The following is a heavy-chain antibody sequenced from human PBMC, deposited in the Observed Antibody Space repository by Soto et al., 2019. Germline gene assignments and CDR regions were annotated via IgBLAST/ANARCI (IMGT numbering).Heavy chain of an antibody. V-gene: IGHV4-34*01. D-gene: IGHD3-3*01. J-gene: IGHJ4*02. CDR1: GGSFSGYY. CDR2: INHGGST. Sequence: SETLSLTCAVYGGSFSGYYWSWIRQPPGKGLEWIGEINHGGSTNYNPSLKSRVTISVDTSKNQFSLKLSSVTAADTAVYYCARGAGPGSRITIFGVARGCSFDYWGQGTLVTVSS. CDR3: ARGAGPGSRITIFGVARGCSFDY.